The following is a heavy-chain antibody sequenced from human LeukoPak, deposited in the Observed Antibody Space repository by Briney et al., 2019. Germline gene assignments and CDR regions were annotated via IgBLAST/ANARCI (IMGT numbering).Heavy chain of an antibody. CDR2: IYYSGST. D-gene: IGHD1-26*01. CDR1: GGSISSYY. V-gene: IGHV4-59*01. J-gene: IGHJ4*02. CDR3: ARRANWRFFDY. Sequence: SETLSLTCTVSGGSISSYYWGWIRQAPGKGLEWMGYIYYSGSTNYNPSLKSRVTISVDTSKNQFSLKLSAVTAADTAVYHCARRANWRFFDYWGQGILVTVSS.